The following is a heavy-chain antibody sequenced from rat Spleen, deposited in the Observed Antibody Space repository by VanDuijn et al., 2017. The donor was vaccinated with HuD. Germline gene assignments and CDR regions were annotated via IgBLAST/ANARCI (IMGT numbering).Heavy chain of an antibody. J-gene: IGHJ2*01. Sequence: EVQLVESGGGLVQPGRSLKLSCVASGFTFNNYWMTWIRQAPGKGLEWVASITNTGGRTYYPDSLKGRFTISRDNAKSTLYLQMNSLRSEDTATYYCTRDPPYYYSSYIYVEWYFDYWGQGVMVTVSS. CDR3: TRDPPYYYSSYIYVEWYFDY. CDR2: ITNTGGRT. D-gene: IGHD1-2*01. V-gene: IGHV5-31*01. CDR1: GFTFNNYW.